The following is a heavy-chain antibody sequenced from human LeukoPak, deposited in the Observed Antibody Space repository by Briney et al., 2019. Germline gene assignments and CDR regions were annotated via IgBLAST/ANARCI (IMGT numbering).Heavy chain of an antibody. Sequence: PGGSLRLSCAASGFTFSTYGMHWVRQAPGKGLGWVAFIRFDGSPAHYADSVQGRFTISRDNSINTLYLEMNSLRPEDTSVYYCSKNREPSGDYAGAFDYWGQGTLVTVSS. CDR3: SKNREPSGDYAGAFDY. CDR1: GFTFSTYG. D-gene: IGHD4-17*01. J-gene: IGHJ4*02. CDR2: IRFDGSPA. V-gene: IGHV3-30*02.